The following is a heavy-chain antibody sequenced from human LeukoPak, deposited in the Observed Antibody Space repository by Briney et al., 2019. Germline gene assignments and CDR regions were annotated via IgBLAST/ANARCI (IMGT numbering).Heavy chain of an antibody. CDR3: ATDVRGYYDSSGYYSFDY. J-gene: IGHJ4*02. Sequence: ASVKVSCMVCGYTITELSMQWVRQAPGKGVEWVGGVDPEDGETIYAQKFQGRVTMTEDTSTDTAYMELSSLRSEDTAVYYCATDVRGYYDSSGYYSFDYWGQGTLVTVSS. CDR2: VDPEDGET. D-gene: IGHD3-22*01. CDR1: GYTITELS. V-gene: IGHV1-24*01.